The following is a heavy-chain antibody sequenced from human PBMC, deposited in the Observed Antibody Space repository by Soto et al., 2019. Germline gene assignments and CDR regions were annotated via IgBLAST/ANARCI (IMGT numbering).Heavy chain of an antibody. Sequence: PSETLSLTCAVYGGSFSGYYWSWIRQPPGKGLEWIGEINHSGSTNYNPSLKSRVTISVDTSKNQFSLKLSSVTAADTAVYYCARRDSTVWGQGTLVTVSS. V-gene: IGHV4-34*01. CDR3: ARRDSTV. CDR1: GGSFSGYY. D-gene: IGHD2-21*02. CDR2: INHSGST. J-gene: IGHJ4*02.